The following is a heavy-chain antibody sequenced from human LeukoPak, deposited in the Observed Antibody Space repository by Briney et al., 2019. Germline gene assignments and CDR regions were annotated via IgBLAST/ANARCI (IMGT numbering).Heavy chain of an antibody. CDR2: ISSSSSYI. Sequence: GGSLRLSCAASGFTFSSYSMNWVRQAPGKGLGWVSSISSSSSYIYYADSVKGRFTISRDNAKNSLYLQMNSLRAEDTAVYYCARPFGAVAGTFDYWGQGTLVTVSS. CDR1: GFTFSSYS. J-gene: IGHJ4*02. D-gene: IGHD6-19*01. CDR3: ARPFGAVAGTFDY. V-gene: IGHV3-21*01.